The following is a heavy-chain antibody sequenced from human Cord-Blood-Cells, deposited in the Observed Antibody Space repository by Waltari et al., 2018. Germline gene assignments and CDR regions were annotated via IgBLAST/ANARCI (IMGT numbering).Heavy chain of an antibody. CDR2: IKSKTDGGTT. CDR3: TTDHWNYY. D-gene: IGHD1-7*01. CDR1: GFTFSNAW. V-gene: IGHV3-15*01. J-gene: IGHJ4*02. Sequence: EVQLVESGGGLVKPGGSLRLSCAASGFTFSNAWLSWVRQAPGKGLEWVGHIKSKTDGGTTDYAAPVKGRFTISRDDSKNTLYLQMNSLKTEDTAVYYCTTDHWNYYWGQGTLVTVSS.